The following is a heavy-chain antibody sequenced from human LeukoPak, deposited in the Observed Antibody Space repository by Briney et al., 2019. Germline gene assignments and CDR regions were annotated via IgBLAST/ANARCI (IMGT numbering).Heavy chain of an antibody. CDR2: ISSSSSYT. V-gene: IGHV3-21*01. J-gene: IGHJ5*02. Sequence: GGSLRLSCAASGFTFSSYSMNWVRQAPGKGLEWVSSISSSSSYTYYADSVKGRFTISRDNAKNSLYLQMNSLRAEDTAVYYCAKESSSNWFDPWGQGTLVTVSS. D-gene: IGHD6-13*01. CDR3: AKESSSNWFDP. CDR1: GFTFSSYS.